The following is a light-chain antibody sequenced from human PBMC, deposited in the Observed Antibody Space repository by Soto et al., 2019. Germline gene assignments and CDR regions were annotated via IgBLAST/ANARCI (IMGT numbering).Light chain of an antibody. Sequence: EIVMTQSPATLSVSPGERATLSCRASQSVSSNLAWYQQKPCQAPRLLIYGASTRATGTPARFSGTGSGTEFTLTISSLQSVDFAVSYCQQYNNWPRKFGQGTKVEIK. J-gene: IGKJ1*01. CDR2: GAS. CDR1: QSVSSN. V-gene: IGKV3-15*01. CDR3: QQYNNWPRK.